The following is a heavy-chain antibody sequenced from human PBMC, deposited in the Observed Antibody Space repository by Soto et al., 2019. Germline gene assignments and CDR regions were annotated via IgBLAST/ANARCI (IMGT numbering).Heavy chain of an antibody. Sequence: QVHLVQSGAEVKKPGASVKVSCQGSGYAFTTYGITWVRQAPGQGLEWMGWISAHNGNTNYAQKLQGRVTVTRDTSTSTAYMALRSLRSVDTAVYYCARGRYGDYWGQGALVTVSS. D-gene: IGHD1-1*01. J-gene: IGHJ4*02. V-gene: IGHV1-18*01. CDR2: ISAHNGNT. CDR3: ARGRYGDY. CDR1: GYAFTTYG.